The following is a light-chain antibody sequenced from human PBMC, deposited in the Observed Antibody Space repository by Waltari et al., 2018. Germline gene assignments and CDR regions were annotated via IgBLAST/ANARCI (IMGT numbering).Light chain of an antibody. V-gene: IGKV3-11*01. CDR3: QQRRNWPLT. Sequence: DIVLTPSPAILSLSPGERASLSCRASQSVTNYLALYQQKPGQAPRLLIYDTSNRATGIPARFSGSGFGTDFTLTISSLEPEDFAVYYCQQRRNWPLTFGGGTKVEIK. CDR1: QSVTNY. J-gene: IGKJ4*01. CDR2: DTS.